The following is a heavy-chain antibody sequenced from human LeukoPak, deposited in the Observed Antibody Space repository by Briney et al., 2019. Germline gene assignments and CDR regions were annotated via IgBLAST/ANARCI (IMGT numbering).Heavy chain of an antibody. CDR2: ISGSGGST. CDR1: EFTFSSYA. V-gene: IGHV3-23*01. Sequence: PGGSLRLSCAASEFTFSSYAMSWVRQAPGKGLGWVSAISGSGGSTHYADSVKGRFTISRDNSKNTLYLQMNSLRAEDTAVYYCAKESDIVVVPAARGESNWFDPWGQGTLVTVSS. J-gene: IGHJ5*02. D-gene: IGHD2-2*01. CDR3: AKESDIVVVPAARGESNWFDP.